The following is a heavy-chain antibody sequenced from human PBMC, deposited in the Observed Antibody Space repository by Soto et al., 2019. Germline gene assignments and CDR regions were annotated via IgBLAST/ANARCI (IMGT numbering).Heavy chain of an antibody. CDR1: GGTFSSYA. V-gene: IGHV1-69*01. D-gene: IGHD3-3*01. J-gene: IGHJ6*02. Sequence: QVQLVQSGAEVKKPGSSVKVSCKASGGTFSSYAISWVRQAPGQGLEWMGGIIPIFGTANYAQKFQGRVTITADESPSTAYMELSSLRSEDSAVYYCARGSIFGVVISYYGMDVWGQGTTVTVSS. CDR3: ARGSIFGVVISYYGMDV. CDR2: IIPIFGTA.